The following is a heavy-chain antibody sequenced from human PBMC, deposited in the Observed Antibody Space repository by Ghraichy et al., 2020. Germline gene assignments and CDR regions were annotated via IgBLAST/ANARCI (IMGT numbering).Heavy chain of an antibody. J-gene: IGHJ4*02. CDR2: INHSGST. V-gene: IGHV4-34*01. Sequence: SETLSLTCAIYGGSFSGYYWSWIRQPPGKGLEWIGEINHSGSTNYNPSLKSRVTISVDTSKNQFSLKLSSVTAADTAVYYCGRVDSGSGSYPFDYWGQGTLVTVSS. CDR1: GGSFSGYY. CDR3: GRVDSGSGSYPFDY. D-gene: IGHD3-10*01.